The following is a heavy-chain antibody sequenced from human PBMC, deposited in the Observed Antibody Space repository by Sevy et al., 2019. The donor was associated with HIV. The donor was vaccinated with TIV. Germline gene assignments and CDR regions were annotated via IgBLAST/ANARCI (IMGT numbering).Heavy chain of an antibody. V-gene: IGHV4-39*01. Sequence: SETLSLTCTVSGGSISSSSYYLGWIRQPPGKGLEWIGSIYYSGSTYYNPSLKSRVTISVDTSKNQFSLKLSSVTAADTAVYYCARISFWGNIASMNYWGQGTLVTVSS. D-gene: IGHD3-16*01. J-gene: IGHJ4*02. CDR3: ARISFWGNIASMNY. CDR2: IYYSGST. CDR1: GGSISSSSYY.